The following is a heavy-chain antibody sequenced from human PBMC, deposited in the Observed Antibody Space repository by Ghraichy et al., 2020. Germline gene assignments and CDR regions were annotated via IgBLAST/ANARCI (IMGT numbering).Heavy chain of an antibody. V-gene: IGHV3-33*01. CDR1: DFTFSSYG. CDR3: ARDRGPYCMSTNCNFGLWFDP. Sequence: GGSRRLSCAASDFTFSSYGMHWVRQAPGKGLEWLALIWYDGSNKYYVDSVKGRFTISRDNSKNTLYLQMNSLRVEDTAVYYCARDRGPYCMSTNCNFGLWFDPWGQGTLVTVSS. CDR2: IWYDGSNK. D-gene: IGHD2-2*01. J-gene: IGHJ5*02.